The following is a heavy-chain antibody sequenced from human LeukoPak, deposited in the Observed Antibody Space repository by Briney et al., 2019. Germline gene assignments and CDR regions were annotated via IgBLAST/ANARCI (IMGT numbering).Heavy chain of an antibody. V-gene: IGHV4-30-4*07. D-gene: IGHD6-6*01. CDR1: GASISSGGYS. Sequence: PSETLSLTCAVSGASISSGGYSWSWIRQPPGTGLEWIGYIYYSGSTYYNPSLKSRVTISVDTSKNQFSLKLSSVTAADTAVYYCARAVAARRGPRYYYYMDVWGKGTTVTVSS. CDR2: IYYSGST. J-gene: IGHJ6*03. CDR3: ARAVAARRGPRYYYYMDV.